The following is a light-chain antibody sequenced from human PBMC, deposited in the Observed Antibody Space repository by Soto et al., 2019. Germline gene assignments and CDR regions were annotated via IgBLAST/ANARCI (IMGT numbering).Light chain of an antibody. CDR2: DNN. CDR1: SSNIGNNY. J-gene: IGLJ2*01. CDR3: GKWDSSLSAVV. Sequence: QSVLTQPPSASAAPGQKVTISCSGSSSNIGNNYVSWYQQLPGTAPKLLIYDNNKRPSGIPDRFSGSKSGTSATLGITGLETGDESDYEGGKWDSSLSAVVFGGGTKLTVL. V-gene: IGLV1-51*01.